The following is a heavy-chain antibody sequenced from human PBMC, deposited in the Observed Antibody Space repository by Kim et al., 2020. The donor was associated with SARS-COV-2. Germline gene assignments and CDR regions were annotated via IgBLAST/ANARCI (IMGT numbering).Heavy chain of an antibody. CDR3: ARELVTTLGNWFDP. J-gene: IGHJ5*02. CDR1: EYTFTGSY. V-gene: IGHV1-2*02. D-gene: IGHD4-17*01. Sequence: ASVKVSCKASEYTFTGSYLHGVRQAPGQGLEWRGWINPNRGATNYAQKFKGRVTMTRDTSISTAYMELGRLRSDDTAVYYCARELVTTLGNWFDPWGQGTLVTVSS. CDR2: INPNRGAT.